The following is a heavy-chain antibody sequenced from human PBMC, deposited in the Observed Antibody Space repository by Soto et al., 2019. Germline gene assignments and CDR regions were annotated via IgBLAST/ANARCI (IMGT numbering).Heavy chain of an antibody. CDR3: AREDYGDYVNFDY. J-gene: IGHJ4*02. D-gene: IGHD4-17*01. V-gene: IGHV3-7*01. CDR2: IKQDGSEK. CDR1: GFTFSSYW. Sequence: HPRGSLRLSCAASGFTFSSYWMSWVRQAPGKGLEWVANIKQDGSEKYYVDSVKGRFTISRDNAKNSLYLQMNSLRAEDTAVYYCAREDYGDYVNFDYWGQGALVTVSS.